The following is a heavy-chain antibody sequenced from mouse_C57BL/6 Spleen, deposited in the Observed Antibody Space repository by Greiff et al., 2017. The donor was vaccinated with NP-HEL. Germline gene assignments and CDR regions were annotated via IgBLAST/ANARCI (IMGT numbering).Heavy chain of an antibody. CDR2: ISGGSSTI. J-gene: IGHJ3*01. Sequence: EVQWVESGGGLVKPGGSLKLSCAASGFTFSDYGMHWVRQAPEKGLEWVAYISGGSSTIYYADTVKGRFTISRDNAKNTLFLQMTSLRSEDTAMYYCARSYYYGSSQAWFAYWGQGTLVTVSA. CDR3: ARSYYYGSSQAWFAY. CDR1: GFTFSDYG. V-gene: IGHV5-17*01. D-gene: IGHD1-1*01.